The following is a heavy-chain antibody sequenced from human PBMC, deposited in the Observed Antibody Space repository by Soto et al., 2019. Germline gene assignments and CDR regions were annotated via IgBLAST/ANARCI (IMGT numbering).Heavy chain of an antibody. Sequence: GGSLRLSCAASGFTFSSYAMSWVRQAPGKGLEWVSAISGSGGSTYYADSVKGRFTISRDNSKNTLYLQMNSLRAEDTAVYFCARSLYSTSHLDSWGQGTQVTVSS. V-gene: IGHV3-23*01. CDR1: GFTFSSYA. J-gene: IGHJ4*02. CDR3: ARSLYSTSHLDS. CDR2: ISGSGGST. D-gene: IGHD6-6*01.